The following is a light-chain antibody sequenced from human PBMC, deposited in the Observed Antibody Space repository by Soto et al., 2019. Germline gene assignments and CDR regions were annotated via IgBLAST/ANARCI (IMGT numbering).Light chain of an antibody. Sequence: QSVLTQPASVSGSPGQSITISCTGTSSDVGGYNYVSWYQQHPGKAPKLMIYDVSNRPSGVSNRFSGPKSGNTASLTISGLQAEDEADYYCSSYTSSSTPHVFGTGTKLTVL. J-gene: IGLJ1*01. V-gene: IGLV2-14*01. CDR2: DVS. CDR1: SSDVGGYNY. CDR3: SSYTSSSTPHV.